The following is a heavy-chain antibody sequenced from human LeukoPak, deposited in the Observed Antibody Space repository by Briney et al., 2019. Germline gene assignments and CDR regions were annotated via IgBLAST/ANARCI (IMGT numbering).Heavy chain of an antibody. CDR3: AKGGIGIVLN. CDR2: ISGSGGT. CDR1: GFTFSNYD. Sequence: GGSLRLSCEASGFTFSNYDMIWVRQAPGKGLEWVSIISGSGGTYYGDSVKGRFTISRDNSKNTLYLQMNSLRAEDTAVYYCAKGGIGIVLNWGQGTLVTVSS. J-gene: IGHJ4*02. V-gene: IGHV3-23*01. D-gene: IGHD2-8*01.